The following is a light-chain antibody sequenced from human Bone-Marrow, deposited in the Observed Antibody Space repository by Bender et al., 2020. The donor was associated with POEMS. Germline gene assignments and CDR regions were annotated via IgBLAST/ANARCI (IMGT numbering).Light chain of an antibody. CDR1: SRDVGGYNF. V-gene: IGLV2-11*01. CDR2: DVN. CDR3: FAYAGSVWV. Sequence: QSALTQPRSVSGSPGQTVTISCTGTSRDVGGYNFVSWYQQHPGKAPQVIIYDVNKRPSGVPDRFSGSKSGNTASLTISGLQADGEAHYHCFAYAGSVWVFGGGTKLTVL. J-gene: IGLJ3*02.